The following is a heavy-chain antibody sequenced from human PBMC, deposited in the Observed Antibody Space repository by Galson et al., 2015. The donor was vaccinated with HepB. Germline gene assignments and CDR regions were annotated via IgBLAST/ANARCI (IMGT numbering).Heavy chain of an antibody. Sequence: SVKVSCKASGYTFSTYSITWVRQAPGHGLEWMGWISAYSRNTNYAQNLQGRVTMTTDTSTSAAYMELSSLRSDDTAVYYCARGALVLGVGGNQYNWFDPWGPGTLVTVSS. J-gene: IGHJ5*02. CDR2: ISAYSRNT. V-gene: IGHV1-18*01. CDR1: GYTFSTYS. D-gene: IGHD4-23*01. CDR3: ARGALVLGVGGNQYNWFDP.